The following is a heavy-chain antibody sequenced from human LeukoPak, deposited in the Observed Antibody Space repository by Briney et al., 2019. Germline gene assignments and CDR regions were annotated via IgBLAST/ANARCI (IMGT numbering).Heavy chain of an antibody. D-gene: IGHD3-9*01. Sequence: PGESLKISCKGSGYSFTSYWIGWVRQMPGKGLEWMGIIYPGDSDTRYSPSFQGQVTISADKSISTAYLQWSSLKASDTAMYYCARQDILTGYSLYYFDYWGQGTLVTVSS. V-gene: IGHV5-51*01. J-gene: IGHJ4*02. CDR1: GYSFTSYW. CDR3: ARQDILTGYSLYYFDY. CDR2: IYPGDSDT.